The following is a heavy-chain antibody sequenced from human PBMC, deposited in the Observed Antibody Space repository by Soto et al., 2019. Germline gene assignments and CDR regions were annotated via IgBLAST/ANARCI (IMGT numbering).Heavy chain of an antibody. D-gene: IGHD3-3*01. CDR3: ARLYYDYV. CDR1: GYDFRTYS. CDR2: VSLDSDTI. Sequence: PGGSLRLSCSASGYDFRTYSMNWVRQAPGQGLEWIAYVSLDSDTIQYADSVKGRFTISRDDAENSLYLQMDSLRDEDKATYYCARLYYDYVWGQGTTVTVSS. J-gene: IGHJ6*02. V-gene: IGHV3-48*02.